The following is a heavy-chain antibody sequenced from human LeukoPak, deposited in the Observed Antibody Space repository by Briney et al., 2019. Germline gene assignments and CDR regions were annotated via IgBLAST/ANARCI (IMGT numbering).Heavy chain of an antibody. CDR3: ARAREYCSGNECSEYFQD. V-gene: IGHV3-53*01. D-gene: IGHD2-8*02. J-gene: IGHJ1*01. CDR2: IYSGGSH. CDR1: GFIVRSNS. Sequence: PGGSRRLSCAASGFIVRSNSMTWVRQAPGGGLEWVSVIYSGGSHYYADSASGRFTISRDDSEDTPFLQMTSLRVEDTARYYCARAREYCSGNECSEYFQDWGQGTLVIVSS.